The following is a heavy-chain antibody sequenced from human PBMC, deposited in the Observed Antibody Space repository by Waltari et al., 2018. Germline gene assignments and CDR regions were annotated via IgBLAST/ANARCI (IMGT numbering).Heavy chain of an antibody. J-gene: IGHJ4*02. CDR3: ATANILGIGTFDY. D-gene: IGHD1-1*01. Sequence: QVKLVQSGAEVKKTGASVRVSCKASGYIFTTYYIHWVRQAPGQGLEWMGRINPKSGDANYTQPFQGRVIMTRDTSINTAYLEVTGLTSDDTAIFYCATANILGIGTFDYWGQGTLVSVSS. CDR2: INPKSGDA. CDR1: GYIFTTYY. V-gene: IGHV1-2*06.